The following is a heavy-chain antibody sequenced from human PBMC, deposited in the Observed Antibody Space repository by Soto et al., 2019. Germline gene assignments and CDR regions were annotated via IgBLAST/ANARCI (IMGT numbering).Heavy chain of an antibody. CDR3: AREILSPDFYFHGMDV. CDR1: GYTFTSYC. V-gene: IGHV1-18*04. CDR2: ISAKKGNT. Sequence: ASVEVSCKASGYTFTSYCISWVLQAPGQGLEWMGWISAKKGNTKYAQKFQGRVTMTTDTSTSTAYMELRSLRSDDTAVYYCAREILSPDFYFHGMDVWGQGTTVTVSS. J-gene: IGHJ6*02. D-gene: IGHD2-15*01.